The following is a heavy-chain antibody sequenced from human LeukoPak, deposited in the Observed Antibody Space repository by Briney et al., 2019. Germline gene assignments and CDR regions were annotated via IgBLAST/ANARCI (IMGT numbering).Heavy chain of an antibody. CDR2: IYYSGST. D-gene: IGHD3-16*02. CDR3: ARDMCNYDYVWGSYRTGYMDV. V-gene: IGHV4-59*12. J-gene: IGHJ6*03. CDR1: GGSINSYY. Sequence: PSETLSLTCTVSGGSINSYYWSWIRQPPGKGLEWIGYIYYSGSTNYNPSLKSRVTISVDTSKNQFSLKLSSVTAADTAVYYCARDMCNYDYVWGSYRTGYMDVWGKGTTVTVSS.